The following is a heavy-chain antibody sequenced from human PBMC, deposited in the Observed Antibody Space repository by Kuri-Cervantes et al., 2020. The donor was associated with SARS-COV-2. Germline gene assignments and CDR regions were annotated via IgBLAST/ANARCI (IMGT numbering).Heavy chain of an antibody. CDR3: ARSYYDYIWGSYRPEALDY. Sequence: GGSLRLSCAASGFTFRSYAMHWVRQAPGKGLEWVAVISYDGSNKYYADSVKGRFTISRDNSKNTLYLQMNSLRAEDTAVYYCARSYYDYIWGSYRPEALDYWGQGTLVTVSS. CDR1: GFTFRSYA. V-gene: IGHV3-30-3*01. J-gene: IGHJ4*02. D-gene: IGHD3-16*02. CDR2: ISYDGSNK.